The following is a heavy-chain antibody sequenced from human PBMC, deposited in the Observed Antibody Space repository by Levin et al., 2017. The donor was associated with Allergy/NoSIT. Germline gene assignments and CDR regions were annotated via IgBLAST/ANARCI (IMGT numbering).Heavy chain of an antibody. Sequence: GESLKISCAASGFTFSSYWMSWVRQAPGKGLEWVANIKQDGSEKYYVDSVKGRFTISRDNAKNSLYLQMNSLRAEDTAVYYCAKDKSILSYWGQGTLVTVSS. J-gene: IGHJ4*02. D-gene: IGHD3-9*01. CDR1: GFTFSSYW. CDR3: AKDKSILSY. CDR2: IKQDGSEK. V-gene: IGHV3-7*04.